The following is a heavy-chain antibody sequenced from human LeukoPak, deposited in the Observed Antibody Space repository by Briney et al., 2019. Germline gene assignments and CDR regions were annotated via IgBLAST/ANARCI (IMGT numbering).Heavy chain of an antibody. CDR3: ARAKTTVTTTPSFDY. V-gene: IGHV4-59*01. CDR2: IYYSGST. Sequence: PSETLSLTCTVSGGSISSYYWSWIRQPPGKGLEWIGYIYYSGSTNYNPSLKSRVTISVDTSKNQFSLKLSSVTAADMAVYYCARAKTTVTTTPSFDYWGQGTLVTVSS. D-gene: IGHD4-17*01. J-gene: IGHJ4*02. CDR1: GGSISSYY.